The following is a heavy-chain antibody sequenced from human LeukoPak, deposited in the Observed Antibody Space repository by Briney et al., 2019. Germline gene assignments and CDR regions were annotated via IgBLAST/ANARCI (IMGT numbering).Heavy chain of an antibody. CDR2: ISSSGSTI. J-gene: IGHJ4*02. V-gene: IGHV3-11*01. D-gene: IGHD3-3*01. Sequence: KPGGSLRLSCAASGFTFSDYYMSWIRQAPGKGLEWVSYISSSGSTIYYADSVKGRFTISRDNAKNSLYLQMNSLRAEDTAVYYCSTDEAKGTIFGVAKYWGWGQGTLVTVSS. CDR3: STDEAKGTIFGVAKYWG. CDR1: GFTFSDYY.